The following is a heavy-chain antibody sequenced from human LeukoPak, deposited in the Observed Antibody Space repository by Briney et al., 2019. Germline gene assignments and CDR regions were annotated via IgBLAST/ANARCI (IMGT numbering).Heavy chain of an antibody. CDR2: FDPEDGET. D-gene: IGHD6-19*01. V-gene: IGHV1-24*01. Sequence: ASVKVSCKVSGYTLTELSMHWVRQAPGKGLERMGGFDPEDGETIYAQKFQGRVTMTEDTSTDTAYMELSSLRSEDTAVYYCTRGGPVAGTHKYFQHWGQGTLVTVSS. CDR3: TRGGPVAGTHKYFQH. J-gene: IGHJ1*01. CDR1: GYTLTELS.